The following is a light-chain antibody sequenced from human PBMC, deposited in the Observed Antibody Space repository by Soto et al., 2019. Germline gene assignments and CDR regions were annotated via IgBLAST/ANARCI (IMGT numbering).Light chain of an antibody. Sequence: QSVVTQPPSASGTPGQRIVISCSGSSSNIESHPVNWYQQVSGTAPKLLINTNNQRPSGVPDRFSGSKSGNTASLTISGLQAEDEADYYCCSYVDTDTWVFGGGTKVTVL. CDR2: TNN. CDR3: CSYVDTDTWV. V-gene: IGLV1-44*01. J-gene: IGLJ3*02. CDR1: SSNIESHP.